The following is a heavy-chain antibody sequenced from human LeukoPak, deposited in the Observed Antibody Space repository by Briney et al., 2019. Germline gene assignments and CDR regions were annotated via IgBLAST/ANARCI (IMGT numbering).Heavy chain of an antibody. CDR3: ASNYGDYYFDY. CDR1: GDSISSSSYY. V-gene: IGHV4-39*07. D-gene: IGHD4-17*01. CDR2: IYYSGST. Sequence: PSETLSLTCTVSGDSISSSSYYWGWIRQPPGKGLEWIGSIYYSGSTYYNPSLKSRVTISVDTSKNQFSLKLSSVTAADTAVYYCASNYGDYYFDYWGQGTLVTVSS. J-gene: IGHJ4*02.